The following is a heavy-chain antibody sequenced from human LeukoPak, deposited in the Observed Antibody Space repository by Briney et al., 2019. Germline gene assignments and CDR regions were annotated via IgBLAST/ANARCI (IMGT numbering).Heavy chain of an antibody. CDR3: AKVWAALVRGAIDY. Sequence: GGSLRLSCAASGFTFSSYAMSRVRQAPGKGLEWVSAISGSGGSTYYADTVKGRFTISRDNSKNTLYLQMNSLRAEHAAVYYCAKVWAALVRGAIDYWGQGTLVTVSS. D-gene: IGHD3-10*01. J-gene: IGHJ4*02. CDR2: ISGSGGST. CDR1: GFTFSSYA. V-gene: IGHV3-23*01.